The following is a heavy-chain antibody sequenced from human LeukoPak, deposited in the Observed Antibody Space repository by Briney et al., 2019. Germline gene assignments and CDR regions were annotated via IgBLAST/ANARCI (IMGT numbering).Heavy chain of an antibody. D-gene: IGHD3-3*01. CDR3: ARVTYYDFWSGPNYFDY. CDR1: GGSFSGYY. Sequence: SETLSLTCAVYGGSFSGYYWSWIRQPPGKGLEWIGEINHSGSTNYNPSLKSRVTISVDTSKNQFSLKLSSVTAADTAVYYCARVTYYDFWSGPNYFDYWGQGTLVTVSS. J-gene: IGHJ4*02. CDR2: INHSGST. V-gene: IGHV4-34*01.